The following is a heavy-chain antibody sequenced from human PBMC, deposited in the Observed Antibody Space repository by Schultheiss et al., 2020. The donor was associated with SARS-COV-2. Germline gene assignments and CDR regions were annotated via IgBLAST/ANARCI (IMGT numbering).Heavy chain of an antibody. CDR1: GFTFSSYA. J-gene: IGHJ4*02. D-gene: IGHD3-9*01. CDR3: AKASNILTGYYYY. V-gene: IGHV3-23*01. Sequence: GESLKISCAASGFTFSSYAMSWVRQAPGKGLEWVSAISGSGGSTYYADSVKGRFTISRDNSKNTLYLQMNSLRAEDTAVYYCAKASNILTGYYYYWGQGTLVTVSS. CDR2: ISGSGGST.